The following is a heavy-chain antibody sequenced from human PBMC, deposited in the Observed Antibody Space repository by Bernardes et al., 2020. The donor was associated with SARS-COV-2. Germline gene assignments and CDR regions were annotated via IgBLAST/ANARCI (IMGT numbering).Heavy chain of an antibody. J-gene: IGHJ5*01. Sequence: GGSLRLSCVTSGFIFSDYTMHWVRRAPGKGLEWVAAIWLDGSREYYEDSVKGRFTISRDNSNNTLYLQMNSLRAEDTALYHCATEDGEWLESWGQGTLVTVSS. CDR3: ATEDGEWLES. V-gene: IGHV3-33*03. CDR2: IWLDGSRE. D-gene: IGHD4-17*01. CDR1: GFIFSDYT.